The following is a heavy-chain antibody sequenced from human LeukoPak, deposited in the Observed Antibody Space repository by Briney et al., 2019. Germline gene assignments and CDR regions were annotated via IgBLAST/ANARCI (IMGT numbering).Heavy chain of an antibody. J-gene: IGHJ4*02. CDR3: ARDSSDWYYVDY. Sequence: GRSLRLSCAASGFTFSSYAMHWVRQAPGRGLEWVSAISGSGGNTNYAESVRGRFTISRDNSKNALYLQMNTLRADDTAVYYCARDSSDWYYVDYWGQGTLVTVSS. D-gene: IGHD6-19*01. CDR1: GFTFSSYA. V-gene: IGHV3-23*01. CDR2: ISGSGGNT.